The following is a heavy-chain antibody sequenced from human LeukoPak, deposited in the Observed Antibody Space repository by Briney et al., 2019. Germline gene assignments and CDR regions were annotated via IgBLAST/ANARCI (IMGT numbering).Heavy chain of an antibody. Sequence: GGSLRLSCAAAGFTFGNYWMHWVRQAPGKGPEWVGCINQGGNDKHYVDSVKGRVTISRDNSKNTLYLQMNSLRAEDTAVYYCARDLRVAAAGPGGIDYWGQGTLVTVSS. D-gene: IGHD6-13*01. V-gene: IGHV3-7*01. CDR2: INQGGNDK. CDR3: ARDLRVAAAGPGGIDY. CDR1: GFTFGNYW. J-gene: IGHJ4*02.